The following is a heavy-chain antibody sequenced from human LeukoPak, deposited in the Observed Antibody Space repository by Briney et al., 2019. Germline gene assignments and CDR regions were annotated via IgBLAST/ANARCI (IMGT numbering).Heavy chain of an antibody. CDR3: AREARPGRAFDI. V-gene: IGHV1-2*02. J-gene: IGHJ6*04. D-gene: IGHD3-9*01. CDR2: INPNSGGT. Sequence: ASVKVSCKASRYTFTGYYMHWVRQAPGQGLEWMGWINPNSGGTNYAQKFQGRVTMTRDTSISTAYMELSRLRSDDTAVYYCAREARPGRAFDIWGKGTTVTVSS. CDR1: RYTFTGYY.